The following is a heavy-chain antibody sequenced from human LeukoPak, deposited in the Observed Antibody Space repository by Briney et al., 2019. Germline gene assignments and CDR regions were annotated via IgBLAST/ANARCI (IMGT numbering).Heavy chain of an antibody. D-gene: IGHD2-15*01. Sequence: GGSLRLSCVGAGFSNADYGMSWVRQVPGKGLEWVSGIDWSGQASEYADSVKGRFIIPRDNAENSLYLQMNSLRPEDTGLYYCARDLSATWYSLAFWGQGTLVTVSS. CDR2: IDWSGQAS. CDR3: ARDLSATWYSLAF. J-gene: IGHJ4*02. CDR1: GFSNADYG. V-gene: IGHV3-20*04.